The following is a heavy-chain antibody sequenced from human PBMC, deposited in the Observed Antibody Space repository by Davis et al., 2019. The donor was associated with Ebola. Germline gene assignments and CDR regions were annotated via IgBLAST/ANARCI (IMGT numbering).Heavy chain of an antibody. CDR3: ARLYCSSAICYTGTNYYYYMDV. J-gene: IGHJ6*03. V-gene: IGHV1-69*13. CDR1: GGTFSSYA. Sequence: SVKVSCKTSGGTFSSYAISWVRQVPGQGLEWMGGIIPVFGTTDYAQRFQGKVTITADVSTNTAYMELSRLRSEDTAIYYCARLYCSSAICYTGTNYYYYMDVWGKGTTVIVSS. CDR2: IIPVFGTT. D-gene: IGHD2-2*02.